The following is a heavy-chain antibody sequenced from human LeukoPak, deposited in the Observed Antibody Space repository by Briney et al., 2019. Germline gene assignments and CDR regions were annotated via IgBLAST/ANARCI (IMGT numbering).Heavy chain of an antibody. D-gene: IGHD5-24*01. CDR3: AKEASGGYKVSLDY. Sequence: GGSLRLSCAASGFTFSSYGMHWVRQAPGKGLGWVAVISYDGSNKYYADSVKGRFTISRDNSKNTLYLQMNSLRAEDTAVYYCAKEASGGYKVSLDYWGQGTLVTVSS. J-gene: IGHJ4*02. CDR1: GFTFSSYG. CDR2: ISYDGSNK. V-gene: IGHV3-30*18.